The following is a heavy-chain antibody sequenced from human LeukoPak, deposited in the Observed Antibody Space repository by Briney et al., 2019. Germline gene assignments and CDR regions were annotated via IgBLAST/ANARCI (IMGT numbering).Heavy chain of an antibody. CDR3: ARLGYYDFWSGYPDAFDI. CDR1: GLSISSYF. V-gene: IGHV4-4*09. D-gene: IGHD3-3*01. Sequence: SETLSLTCTVSGLSISSYFWSWIRQPPGKGLEWIGYIYTSGSTNYNPSLKSRVTISVDTSKNQFSLKLSSVTAADTAVYYCARLGYYDFWSGYPDAFDIWGQGTMVTVSS. CDR2: IYTSGST. J-gene: IGHJ3*02.